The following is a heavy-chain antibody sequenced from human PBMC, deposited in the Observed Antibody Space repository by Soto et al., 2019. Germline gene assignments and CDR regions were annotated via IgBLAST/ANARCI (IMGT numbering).Heavy chain of an antibody. V-gene: IGHV1-18*01. J-gene: IGHJ5*02. CDR1: GYTFTSYG. CDR2: ISAYNGNT. CDR3: ARDALPYYDFWSGYGAWFDP. D-gene: IGHD3-3*01. Sequence: QVQLVQSGAEVKKPGASVKVSCKASGYTFTSYGISWVRQAPGQGLEWMGWISAYNGNTNYAQKLQGRVTMTTDTPTSTAYMELRSLRSDDTAVYYCARDALPYYDFWSGYGAWFDPWGQGTLVTVSS.